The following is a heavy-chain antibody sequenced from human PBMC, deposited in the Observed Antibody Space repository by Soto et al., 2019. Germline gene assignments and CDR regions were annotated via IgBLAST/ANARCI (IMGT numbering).Heavy chain of an antibody. D-gene: IGHD6-13*01. CDR3: ARDSSSGDY. CDR2: ISSSSSYI. V-gene: IGHV3-21*01. Sequence: EVQLVESGGGLVQPGGSLRLSCAVSGFTFSSYSMNWVRQAPGKGLEWVSSISSSSSYIYYADSVKGRFTISRDNAKNSLYLQMNSLRAEDTAVYYCARDSSSGDYWGQGTLVTVSS. CDR1: GFTFSSYS. J-gene: IGHJ4*02.